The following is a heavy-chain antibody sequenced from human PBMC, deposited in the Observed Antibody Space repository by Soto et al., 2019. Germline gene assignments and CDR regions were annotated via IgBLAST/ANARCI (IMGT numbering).Heavy chain of an antibody. D-gene: IGHD3-22*01. V-gene: IGHV1-3*04. Sequence: ASVKVSCKASGYTLTGNAMHWVRQAPGQRLEWMGWINTGNGNTKYSQKFQGRVTITRDTSATTTYMELSSLRSEDTAVYYCAREGYDSSGYPLGYWGQGTLVTVSS. CDR2: INTGNGNT. CDR3: AREGYDSSGYPLGY. CDR1: GYTLTGNA. J-gene: IGHJ4*02.